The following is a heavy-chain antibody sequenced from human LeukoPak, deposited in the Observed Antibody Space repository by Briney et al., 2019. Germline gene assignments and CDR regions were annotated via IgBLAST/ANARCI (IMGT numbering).Heavy chain of an antibody. Sequence: SETLSLTCTVSGGSISSYYWSWIRQPPGKGLEWIGYIYYSGSTNYNPSLKSRVTMSVDKSKNQFSLKLSSVTAADTAVYYCARADSSGYYSAGYFDYWGQGTLVTVSS. CDR1: GGSISSYY. CDR2: IYYSGST. V-gene: IGHV4-59*12. J-gene: IGHJ4*02. CDR3: ARADSSGYYSAGYFDY. D-gene: IGHD3-22*01.